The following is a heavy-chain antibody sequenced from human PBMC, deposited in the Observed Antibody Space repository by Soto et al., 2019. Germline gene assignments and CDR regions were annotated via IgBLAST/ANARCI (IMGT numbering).Heavy chain of an antibody. D-gene: IGHD6-13*01. CDR3: ARDSSLVPNDY. J-gene: IGHJ4*02. V-gene: IGHV3-48*01. CDR1: GFTFSSYS. Sequence: VGSLRLSCAASGFTFSSYSMNWGRQAPGKGLEWVSYISSSSSTIYYADSVKGRFTISRDNSKNTLYLQMNSLRAEDTAVYYCARDSSLVPNDYWGQGTLVTVSS. CDR2: ISSSSSTI.